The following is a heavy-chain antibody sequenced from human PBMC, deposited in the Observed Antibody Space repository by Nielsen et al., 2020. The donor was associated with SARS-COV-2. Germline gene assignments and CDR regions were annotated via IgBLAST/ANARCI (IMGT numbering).Heavy chain of an antibody. CDR3: ARDRVDFGSGTYYYYYGMDV. V-gene: IGHV3-30*04. D-gene: IGHD3-10*01. J-gene: IGHJ6*02. Sequence: WLRQPPGKGLEWMAVISYDGSNEYYADSVKGRFTISRDNSKNTLYLQMNSLRAEDTAVYYCARDRVDFGSGTYYYYYGMDVWGQGTTVTVS. CDR2: ISYDGSNE.